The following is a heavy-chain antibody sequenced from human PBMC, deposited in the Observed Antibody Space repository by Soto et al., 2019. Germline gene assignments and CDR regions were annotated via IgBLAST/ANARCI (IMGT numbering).Heavy chain of an antibody. D-gene: IGHD5-12*01. J-gene: IGHJ4*02. Sequence: ASVKVSCKASGGTFSSYAISWVRQAPGQGLEWMGGIIPILGIANYAQKFQGRVTITADKSTSTAYMELSSLRSEDTAVYYCARVGRDGYNFDYWGQGTLVTVSS. CDR3: ARVGRDGYNFDY. CDR1: GGTFSSYA. V-gene: IGHV1-69*10. CDR2: IIPILGIA.